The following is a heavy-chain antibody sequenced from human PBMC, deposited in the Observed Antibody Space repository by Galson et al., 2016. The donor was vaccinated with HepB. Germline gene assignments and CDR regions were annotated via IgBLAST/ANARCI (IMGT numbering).Heavy chain of an antibody. D-gene: IGHD5-18*01. CDR3: AAGYNWDF. Sequence: SETLSLTCNVSGGSISGYYCSWIRQPPGKGLEWIGYIYYSGSTNYNPSLKSRVTISGDTSKNQFSLMLNDVTAADTAVCYCAAGYNWDFWGQGALVTVSS. CDR1: GGSISGYY. CDR2: IYYSGST. J-gene: IGHJ1*01. V-gene: IGHV4-59*01.